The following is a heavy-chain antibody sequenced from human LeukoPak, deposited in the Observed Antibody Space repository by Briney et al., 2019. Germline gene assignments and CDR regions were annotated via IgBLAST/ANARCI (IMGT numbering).Heavy chain of an antibody. CDR1: GGSFSGYY. V-gene: IGHV4-59*10. D-gene: IGHD6-13*01. CDR2: IYTSGST. J-gene: IGHJ6*03. Sequence: PSETLSLTCAVYGGSFSGYYWSWIRQPPGKGLEWIGRIYTSGSTNYNPSLKSRVTISVDTSKNQFSLKLSSVTAADTAVYYCARGKAAAGYYYYYMDVWGKGTTVTISS. CDR3: ARGKAAAGYYYYYMDV.